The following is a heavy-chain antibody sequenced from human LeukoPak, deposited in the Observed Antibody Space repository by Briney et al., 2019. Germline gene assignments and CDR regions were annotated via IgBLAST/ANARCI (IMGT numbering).Heavy chain of an antibody. Sequence: SETLSLTCTVSGGSISSSSYYWSWIRQPPGKGLEWIGYIYYSGSTNYNPSLKSRVTISVDTSKNQFSLKLSSVTAADTAVYYCAREEAAVAGTYFDYWGQGTLVTVSS. CDR1: GGSISSSSYY. CDR3: AREEAAVAGTYFDY. D-gene: IGHD6-19*01. V-gene: IGHV4-61*01. CDR2: IYYSGST. J-gene: IGHJ4*02.